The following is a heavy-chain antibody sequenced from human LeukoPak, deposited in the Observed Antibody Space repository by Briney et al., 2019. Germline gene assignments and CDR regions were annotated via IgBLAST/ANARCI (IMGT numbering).Heavy chain of an antibody. CDR2: ISSSSSTI. CDR1: GFTVSSYS. Sequence: PGGSLRLSCAASGFTVSSYSMNWVRQAPGKGLEWVSYISSSSSTIYYADSVKGRFTISRDNAKNSLYLQMNSLRDKDTAVYYCARAFGLTDYWGQGTLVTVSS. J-gene: IGHJ4*02. V-gene: IGHV3-48*02. D-gene: IGHD3/OR15-3a*01. CDR3: ARAFGLTDY.